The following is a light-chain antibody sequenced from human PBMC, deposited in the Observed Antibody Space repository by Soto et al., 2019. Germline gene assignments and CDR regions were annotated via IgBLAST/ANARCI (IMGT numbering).Light chain of an antibody. J-gene: IGLJ3*02. CDR3: SSYTSGSTWV. CDR1: SSDVGGYNY. CDR2: EVS. Sequence: QSVLTQPASVSGSPGQSITISCTGTSSDVGGYNYVSWYQQHPGKAPKLMIYEVSNRPSGVSNRFSGSTSGNTASLTISGLQAEDEADYYCSSYTSGSTWVFGGGTQLTVL. V-gene: IGLV2-14*01.